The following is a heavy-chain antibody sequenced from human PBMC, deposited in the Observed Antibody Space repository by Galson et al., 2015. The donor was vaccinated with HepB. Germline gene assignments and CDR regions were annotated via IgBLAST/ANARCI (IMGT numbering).Heavy chain of an antibody. CDR3: AHWGVYTSFNY. J-gene: IGHJ4*02. CDR2: VYYTGIT. CDR1: GGSISRSSYY. Sequence: ETLSLTCTVSGGSISRSSYYWAWIRQPPGKGLEWIGNVYYTGITYYNPSLKSRVSISVDTSKNQFSLSLSSVTAADTAVYYCAHWGVYTSFNYWGQGTLVTVSS. V-gene: IGHV4-39*01. D-gene: IGHD5/OR15-5a*01.